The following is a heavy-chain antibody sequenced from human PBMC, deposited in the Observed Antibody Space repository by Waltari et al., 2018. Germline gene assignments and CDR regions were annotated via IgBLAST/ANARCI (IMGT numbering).Heavy chain of an antibody. V-gene: IGHV3-74*01. J-gene: IGHJ4*02. CDR1: CFTFSNYW. CDR3: ARGSAAPGVPH. D-gene: IGHD2-15*01. CDR2: INSDGSTT. Sequence: EVQLVESGGGLVQPGGPLRLSCAASCFTFSNYWMHWVRQAPGKGLVWVSLINSDGSTTDYADSVKGRFTISRDNAKNTLYLQLNSLRREDTAIYYCARGSAAPGVPHWGQGTLVTVSS.